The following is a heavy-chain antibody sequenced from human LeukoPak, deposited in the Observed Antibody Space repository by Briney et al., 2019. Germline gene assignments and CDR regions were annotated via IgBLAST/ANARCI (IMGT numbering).Heavy chain of an antibody. D-gene: IGHD5-12*01. Sequence: PGGSLRLSCAASGFTFSDYYMSWIRQAPGEGLEWVSYISSSGSTIYYADSVKGRFTISRDNAKNPLYLQMNSLRAEDTAVYYCARQVEMATPSHYWGQGTLVTVSS. CDR2: ISSSGSTI. J-gene: IGHJ4*02. V-gene: IGHV3-11*01. CDR3: ARQVEMATPSHY. CDR1: GFTFSDYY.